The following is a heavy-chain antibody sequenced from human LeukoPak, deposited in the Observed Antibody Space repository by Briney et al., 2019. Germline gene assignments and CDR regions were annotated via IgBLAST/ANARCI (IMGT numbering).Heavy chain of an antibody. CDR3: ARHVWLQPFDY. J-gene: IGHJ4*02. D-gene: IGHD3-9*01. V-gene: IGHV4-59*08. CDR2: IYYSGIT. Sequence: SETLSLTCSVSGGSMNSYYGSWIRQSPGKGLEWTGYIYYSGITNYHPSLKSRAPLPVNKSKTQFSLKLSHVTAAPTAGHHRARHVWLQPFDYWGERAPVTVSS. CDR1: GGSMNSYY.